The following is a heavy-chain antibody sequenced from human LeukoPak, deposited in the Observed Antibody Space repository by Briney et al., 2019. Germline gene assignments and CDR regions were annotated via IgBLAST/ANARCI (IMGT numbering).Heavy chain of an antibody. CDR1: GYTFTSYY. J-gene: IGHJ4*02. V-gene: IGHV1-46*01. D-gene: IGHD3-22*01. CDR2: INPSGGST. Sequence: ASVKVSCKASGYTFTSYYMHWVRQAPGQGLEWMGIINPSGGSTSYAQKFQGRVTMTRDTSTSTVYMELSSLRSEDTAVYYCARDGYYYDSSGYYLDYWGQGTLVTVS. CDR3: ARDGYYYDSSGYYLDY.